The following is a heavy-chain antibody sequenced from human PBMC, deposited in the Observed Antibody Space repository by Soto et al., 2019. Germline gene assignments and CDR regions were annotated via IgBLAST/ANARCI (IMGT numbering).Heavy chain of an antibody. V-gene: IGHV3-30-3*01. CDR1: GFTFSSYT. CDR2: ISYDGSNK. CDR3: AREGTTVTSFDY. D-gene: IGHD4-17*01. Sequence: PGGSLRLSCAASGFTFSSYTMHWVRQAPGKGLEWVAVISYDGSNKYYADSVKGQFTISRDNSKNTLYLQMNSLRIEDTAVYYYAREGTTVTSFDYWGQGTLVTVSS. J-gene: IGHJ4*02.